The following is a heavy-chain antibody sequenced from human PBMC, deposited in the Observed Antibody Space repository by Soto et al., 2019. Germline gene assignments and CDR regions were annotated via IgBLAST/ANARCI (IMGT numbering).Heavy chain of an antibody. CDR1: GFTFGDYA. J-gene: IGHJ4*02. CDR3: TRDVHGQWLAFDY. D-gene: IGHD6-19*01. V-gene: IGHV3-49*03. Sequence: GGSLRLSCTASGFTFGDYAMSWFRQAPGKGLEWVGFIRSKAYGGTTEYAASVKGRFTISRDDSKSIAYLQMNSLKTEDTAVYYCTRDVHGQWLAFDYWGQGTLVTVSS. CDR2: IRSKAYGGTT.